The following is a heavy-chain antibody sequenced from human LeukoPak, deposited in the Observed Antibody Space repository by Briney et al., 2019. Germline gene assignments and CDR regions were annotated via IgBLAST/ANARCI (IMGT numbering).Heavy chain of an antibody. V-gene: IGHV3-23*01. Sequence: GGSLRLSCAASGSTFSSYAMSWVRQAPGKGLEWVSAISGSGGSTYYADSVKGRFTISRDNSKNTLYLQMNSLRAEDTAVYYCAKVSDGYNVYYYYGMDVWGQGTTVTVSS. D-gene: IGHD5-24*01. CDR2: ISGSGGST. J-gene: IGHJ6*02. CDR1: GSTFSSYA. CDR3: AKVSDGYNVYYYYGMDV.